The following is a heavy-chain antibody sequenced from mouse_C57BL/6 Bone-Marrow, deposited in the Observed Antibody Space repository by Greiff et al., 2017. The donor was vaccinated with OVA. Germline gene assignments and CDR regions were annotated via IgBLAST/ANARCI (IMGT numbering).Heavy chain of an antibody. V-gene: IGHV5-16*01. CDR1: GFTFSDYY. Sequence: EVQRVESEGGLVQPGSSMKLSCTASGFTFSDYYMAWVRQVPEKGLEWVANINYDGSSTYYLDSLKSRFIISRDNAKNILYLQMSSLKSEDTATYYCARDPLYYYGSYWYFDVWGTGTTVTVSS. D-gene: IGHD1-1*01. J-gene: IGHJ1*03. CDR3: ARDPLYYYGSYWYFDV. CDR2: INYDGSST.